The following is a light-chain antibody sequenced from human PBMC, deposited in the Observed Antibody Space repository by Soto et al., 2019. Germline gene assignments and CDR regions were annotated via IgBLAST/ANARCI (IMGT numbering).Light chain of an antibody. CDR3: QKYNSALT. J-gene: IGKJ5*01. CDR2: SAS. Sequence: IRMTQSPSSLSASTVDRVTITCLASQGISSYLSWYQQKPGKVPKLLIYSASTLQSGVPSRFSGSGSGTDFTLTINSLQPEDVATYFCQKYNSALTFGQGTRLEIK. V-gene: IGKV1-27*01. CDR1: QGISSY.